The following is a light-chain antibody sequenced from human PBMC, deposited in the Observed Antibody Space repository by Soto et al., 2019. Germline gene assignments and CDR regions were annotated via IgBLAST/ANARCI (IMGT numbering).Light chain of an antibody. Sequence: SVLTQSRTTLSLSPGLRSTLSCRASQSVSSYLAWYQQKNSQAPRPLIYDASNRATGIPARFSGSGYGTDFNLTISSLEPEDFAVYDGQQRSNWPRTFGQGTKVDIK. V-gene: IGKV3-11*01. CDR2: DAS. J-gene: IGKJ1*01. CDR3: QQRSNWPRT. CDR1: QSVSSY.